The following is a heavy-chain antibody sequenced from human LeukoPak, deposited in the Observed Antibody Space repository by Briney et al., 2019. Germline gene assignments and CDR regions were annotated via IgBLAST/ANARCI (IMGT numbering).Heavy chain of an antibody. CDR3: ARLKRPNYFDY. Sequence: GGSLRLSCAASGFVFSNFEMNWVRQAPGKGLEWLGSTEYDADSVKGRFTISRDNSKNTLYLQMDSLTPDDTAVYYCARLKRPNYFDYWGQGTLVIVSS. V-gene: IGHV3-30*04. J-gene: IGHJ4*02. CDR2: STE. CDR1: GFVFSNFE. D-gene: IGHD6-25*01.